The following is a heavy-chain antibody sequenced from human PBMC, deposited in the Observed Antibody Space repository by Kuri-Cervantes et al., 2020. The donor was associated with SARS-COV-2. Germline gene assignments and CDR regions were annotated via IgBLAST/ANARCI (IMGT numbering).Heavy chain of an antibody. CDR2: IRYDGSNK. D-gene: IGHD4-11*01. J-gene: IGHJ3*02. Sequence: GESLKISCAASGFTFSSYGMHWVRQAPGKGLEWVAFIRYDGSNKYYADSVKGRFTVSRDDSKSTLYLQMDSLRTEDTALYYCAKPFHDYSDYGGAFDIWGLGTVVTVSS. V-gene: IGHV3-30*02. CDR3: AKPFHDYSDYGGAFDI. CDR1: GFTFSSYG.